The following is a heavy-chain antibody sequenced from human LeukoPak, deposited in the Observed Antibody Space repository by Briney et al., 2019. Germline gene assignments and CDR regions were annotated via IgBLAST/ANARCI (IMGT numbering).Heavy chain of an antibody. CDR3: ASEPKYYYDSRYVTRHWFDP. V-gene: IGHV1-69*05. CDR2: IIPIFGTA. J-gene: IGHJ5*02. CDR1: GGTFSSYA. Sequence: SVTVSCKASGGTFSSYAISWVRQAPGQGLEWMGGIIPIFGTANYAQKFQGRDTITTDKSTSTAYMELSSLRSEDTAVYYCASEPKYYYDSRYVTRHWFDPWGQGTLVTVSS. D-gene: IGHD3-22*01.